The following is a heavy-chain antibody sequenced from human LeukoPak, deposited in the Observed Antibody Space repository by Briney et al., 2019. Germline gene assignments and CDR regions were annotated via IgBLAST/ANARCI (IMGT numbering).Heavy chain of an antibody. V-gene: IGHV3-66*02. J-gene: IGHJ6*03. CDR1: GFLVSYDY. CDR2: LYDGGKT. D-gene: IGHD2-15*01. Sequence: GGSLRLSCAATGFLVSYDYMSWVRQAPGKGLEWVSLLYDGGKTYYSDPVKGRFIISRDKSNTLHLQMNSLRSEDTAMYSCATGAGYPFYMDFWGRGTTVTVS. CDR3: ATGAGYPFYMDF.